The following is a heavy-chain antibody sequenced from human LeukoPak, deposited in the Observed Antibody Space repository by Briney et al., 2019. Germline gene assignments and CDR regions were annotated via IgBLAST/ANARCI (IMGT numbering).Heavy chain of an antibody. CDR2: IYTSGST. D-gene: IGHD2/OR15-2a*01. J-gene: IGHJ3*02. Sequence: SSETLSLTCTVSGGSISSYYWGWIRQPAGKGLEWIGRIYTSGSTNYNLSLKSRVTMSVDTSKNQFSLKLSSVTAADTAVYYCARSPIYPDAFDIWGQGTMVTVSS. CDR3: ARSPIYPDAFDI. CDR1: GGSISSYY. V-gene: IGHV4-4*07.